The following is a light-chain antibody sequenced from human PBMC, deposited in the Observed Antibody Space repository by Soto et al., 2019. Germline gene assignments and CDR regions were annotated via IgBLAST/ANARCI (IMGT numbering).Light chain of an antibody. CDR2: SNN. J-gene: IGLJ2*01. CDR1: SSNIGSNT. Sequence: QPVLTQPPSASGTPGQRVTISCSGSSSNIGSNTVNWYQQLPGTAPKLLIYSNNQRPSGVPDRFSGSKSGTSASLAISGLQSEDEADYYCAAWDDSLNDFYVVFGGGTKVTVL. CDR3: AAWDDSLNDFYVV. V-gene: IGLV1-44*01.